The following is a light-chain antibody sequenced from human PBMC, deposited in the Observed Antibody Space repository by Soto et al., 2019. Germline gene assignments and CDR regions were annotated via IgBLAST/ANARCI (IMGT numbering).Light chain of an antibody. Sequence: QSALTQPASVSGSPGQSITISWTGTSSEVGSYNLVSWYQQHPGKAPKLMIYEVSKRPSGVSNRFSGSKSGNTASLTISGLQPEDEADYYCCSYAGSSTPLIFGTGTKLTVL. CDR1: SSEVGSYNL. CDR2: EVS. J-gene: IGLJ1*01. V-gene: IGLV2-23*02. CDR3: CSYAGSSTPLI.